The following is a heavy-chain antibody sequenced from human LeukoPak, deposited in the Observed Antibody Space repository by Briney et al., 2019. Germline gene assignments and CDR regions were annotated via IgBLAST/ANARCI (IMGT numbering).Heavy chain of an antibody. CDR2: ISGSGGST. V-gene: IGHV3-23*01. CDR3: AKAHRNFDWLFDPFDY. J-gene: IGHJ4*02. CDR1: GFTISSYA. D-gene: IGHD3-9*01. Sequence: GGSLRLSCAASGFTISSYAMSWVRQAPGKGLEWVSAISGSGGSTYYADSVKGRFTISRDNSKNTLYLQMNSLRAEDTAVYYCAKAHRNFDWLFDPFDYWGQGTLVTVSS.